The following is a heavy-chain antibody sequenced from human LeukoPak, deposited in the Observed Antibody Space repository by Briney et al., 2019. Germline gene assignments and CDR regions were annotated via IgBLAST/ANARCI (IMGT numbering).Heavy chain of an antibody. CDR3: ARGGERYAFDV. J-gene: IGHJ3*01. V-gene: IGHV3-11*05. CDR2: MTNGGYIT. CDR1: GLSFSDSY. Sequence: PGGSLRLSCVASGLSFSDSYMSWIRQAPGKGLEWLAYMTNGGYITKYADSVKGGFTISRDNAKNSLYLQMNSLRVDDTAVYYCARGGERYAFDVWGQGTMVTVSP.